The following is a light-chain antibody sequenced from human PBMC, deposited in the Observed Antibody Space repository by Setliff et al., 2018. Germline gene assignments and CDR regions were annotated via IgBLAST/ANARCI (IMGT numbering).Light chain of an antibody. CDR1: SSDVGGYDY. Sequence: SALAQPAAVSRSPGQSITISCTGTSSDVGGYDYVSWYQQHPGKAPKLIIYDVTKRPSGVSSRFSGSKSGNTASLTISGLQAEDEADYFCSSYTSKSTHALFAGGTKVTVL. CDR2: DVT. V-gene: IGLV2-14*01. J-gene: IGLJ2*01. CDR3: SSYTSKSTHAL.